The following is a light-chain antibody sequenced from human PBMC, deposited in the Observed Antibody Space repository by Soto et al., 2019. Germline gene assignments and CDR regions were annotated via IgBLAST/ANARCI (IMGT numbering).Light chain of an antibody. CDR1: QGISRW. CDR2: DAS. V-gene: IGKV1D-12*01. Sequence: DIQMTQSPSSVSASVGDTVTITCRASQGISRWLAWYQQKLGKAPKLLIYDASSLQSGVSSRFSGSGAGTDFTLTISSLQPEDFATYYCQQANSFPLTFGGGTKVEIK. J-gene: IGKJ4*01. CDR3: QQANSFPLT.